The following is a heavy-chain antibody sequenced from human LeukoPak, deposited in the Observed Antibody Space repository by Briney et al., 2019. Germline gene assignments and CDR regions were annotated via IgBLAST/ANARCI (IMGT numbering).Heavy chain of an antibody. CDR3: ARVRYAGSHNYDYYMDV. J-gene: IGHJ6*03. CDR2: IAPSGSS. Sequence: SETLSFTCAVYVGSFSGYYWSWIRQSPGKGLEWIGDIAPSGSSNCNPSLKSRVTISVDTSKNQFSLKLTSVTAADTAVYYCARVRYAGSHNYDYYMDVWDKGTSVTVSS. D-gene: IGHD1-26*01. CDR1: VGSFSGYY. V-gene: IGHV4-34*01.